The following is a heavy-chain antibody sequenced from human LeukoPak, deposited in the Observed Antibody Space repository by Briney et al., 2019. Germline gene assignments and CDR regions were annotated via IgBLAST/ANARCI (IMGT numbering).Heavy chain of an antibody. CDR2: ISWNSGSI. V-gene: IGHV3-9*01. CDR1: GFTFDDYA. Sequence: GGSLRLSCAASGFTFDDYAMHWVRQAPGKGLEWVSGISWNSGSIGYADSVKGRFTISRGNAKNTLDLQMNSLRVEDTAVYYCVRDGNYDLDVWGQGTTVTVSS. J-gene: IGHJ6*02. CDR3: VRDGNYDLDV. D-gene: IGHD3-3*01.